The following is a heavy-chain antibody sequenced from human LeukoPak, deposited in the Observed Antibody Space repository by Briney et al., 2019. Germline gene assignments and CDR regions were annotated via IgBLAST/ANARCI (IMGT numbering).Heavy chain of an antibody. V-gene: IGHV4-30-2*01. CDR3: ASVGREYCSGGSCHYYFDY. CDR2: MYHSGST. Sequence: SETLSLTCAVSGGSISSGGYSWSWIRQPPGKGLEWIGDMYHSGSTYYNPSLKSRVTISVDRSKNQFSLKLSSVTAADTAVYYCASVGREYCSGGSCHYYFDYWGQGTLVSVSS. J-gene: IGHJ4*02. CDR1: GGSISSGGYS. D-gene: IGHD2-15*01.